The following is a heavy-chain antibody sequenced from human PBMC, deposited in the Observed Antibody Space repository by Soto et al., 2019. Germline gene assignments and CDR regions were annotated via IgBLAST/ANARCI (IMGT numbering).Heavy chain of an antibody. V-gene: IGHV3-48*01. CDR2: ISSSSSTI. J-gene: IGHJ3*02. CDR3: ASESGWVSHRYSNAIDI. Sequence: GGSLRLSCAASGFTFSSYSMNWVRQAPGKGLEWVSYISSSSSTIYYADSVKGRFTISRDNAKNSLYLQMNSLRAEDTAVYYCASESGWVSHRYSNAIDIWGKAIMLTLS. D-gene: IGHD3-16*02. CDR1: GFTFSSYS.